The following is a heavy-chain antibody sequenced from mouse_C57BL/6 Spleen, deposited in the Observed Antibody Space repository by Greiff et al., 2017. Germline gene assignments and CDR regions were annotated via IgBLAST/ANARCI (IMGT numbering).Heavy chain of an antibody. CDR1: GYTFTSYW. Sequence: QVQLQQPGAELVKPGASVKLSCKASGYTFTSYWMHWVKQRPGQGLEWIGMIHPNSGSTNYNEKFKSKATLTVDKSSSTAYMQLSSLTSEDSAVYYCASITTVVADYWCQGTTRTVSS. J-gene: IGHJ2*01. D-gene: IGHD1-1*01. CDR3: ASITTVVADY. CDR2: IHPNSGST. V-gene: IGHV1-64*01.